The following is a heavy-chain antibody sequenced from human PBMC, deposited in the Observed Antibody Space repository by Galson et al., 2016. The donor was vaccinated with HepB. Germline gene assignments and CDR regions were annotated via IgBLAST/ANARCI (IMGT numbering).Heavy chain of an antibody. D-gene: IGHD1-26*01. J-gene: IGHJ4*02. CDR3: VHRASGSHQGNYFDY. V-gene: IGHV2-5*02. Sequence: PALVKPTQTLTLTCTFSNFSLNADDVGVGWIRQPPEKALEWLALIYWDDVKRYRPSLKSRLTINKDTSKNQVVLIMTDMDPADTATYYCVHRASGSHQGNYFDYWGQGTLVTVSS. CDR1: NFSLNADDVG. CDR2: IYWDDVK.